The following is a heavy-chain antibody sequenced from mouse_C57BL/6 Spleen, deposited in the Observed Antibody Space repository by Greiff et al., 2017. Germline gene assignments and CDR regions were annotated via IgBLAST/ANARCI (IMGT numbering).Heavy chain of an antibody. J-gene: IGHJ2*01. D-gene: IGHD1-1*01. V-gene: IGHV1-50*01. CDR2: IDPSDSYT. Sequence: VQLQQPGAELVKPGASVKLSCKASGYTFTSYWMQWVKQRPGQGLEWIGEIDPSDSYTNYNQKFKGKATLTVDTSSSTAYMQLSSLTSEDSAVYYCARKSYYDYFDYWGQGTTLTVSS. CDR3: ARKSYYDYFDY. CDR1: GYTFTSYW.